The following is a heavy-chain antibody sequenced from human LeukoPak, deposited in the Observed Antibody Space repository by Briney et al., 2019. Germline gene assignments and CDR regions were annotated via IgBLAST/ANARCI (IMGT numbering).Heavy chain of an antibody. V-gene: IGHV3-7*01. Sequence: PGGSLRLSCAASGFTFSSYWMSWVRQAPGKGLEWEANIKQDGSEKYYVDSVKGRFTISRDNAKNSLYLQMNSLRAEDTAVYYCARAGSSSWYDYWGQGTLVTVSS. CDR1: GFTFSSYW. D-gene: IGHD6-13*01. CDR3: ARAGSSSWYDY. J-gene: IGHJ4*02. CDR2: IKQDGSEK.